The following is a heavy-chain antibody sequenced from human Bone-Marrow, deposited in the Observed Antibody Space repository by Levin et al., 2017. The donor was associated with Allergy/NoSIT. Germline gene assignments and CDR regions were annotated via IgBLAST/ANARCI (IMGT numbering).Heavy chain of an antibody. CDR3: ARDRGGKYYFDY. V-gene: IGHV4-31*03. Sequence: SETLSLTCTVSGGSITTGSYFWGWIRQRPGKGLEWIGCIHHTGSAFHYNPSLKSRSTISVDTSKNQFSLSLSSVTAADSAVYYCARDRGGKYYFDYWGQGTLVTVSS. CDR2: IHHTGSA. CDR1: GGSITTGSYF. D-gene: IGHD1-1*01. J-gene: IGHJ4*02.